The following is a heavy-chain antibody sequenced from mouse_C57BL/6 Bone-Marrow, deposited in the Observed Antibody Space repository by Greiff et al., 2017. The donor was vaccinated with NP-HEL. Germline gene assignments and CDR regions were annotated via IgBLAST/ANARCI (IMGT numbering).Heavy chain of an antibody. CDR3: ARSRYYGSPFAY. J-gene: IGHJ3*01. D-gene: IGHD1-1*01. CDR2: ISNGGGST. Sequence: EVQVVESGGGLVQPGGSLKLSCAASGFTFSDYYMYWVRQTPEKRLEWVAYISNGGGSTYYPDTVKGRFTISRDNAKNTLYLQMSRLKSEDTAMYYCARSRYYGSPFAYWGQGTLVTVSA. V-gene: IGHV5-12*01. CDR1: GFTFSDYY.